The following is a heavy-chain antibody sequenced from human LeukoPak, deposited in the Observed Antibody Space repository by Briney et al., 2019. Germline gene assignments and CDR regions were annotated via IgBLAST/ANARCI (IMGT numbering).Heavy chain of an antibody. V-gene: IGHV4-39*01. CDR1: GGSISRSSYY. D-gene: IGHD1-14*01. Sequence: SETLSLTCSVSGGSISRSSYYWGWIRQPPGKGLEWIGSLYNTETTYYNPSLQSRVTISVDTSKNQLSLKLSSVTAADTAVYYCARHPTLTSGRNFDYWGQGTLVTVSS. J-gene: IGHJ4*02. CDR2: LYNTETT. CDR3: ARHPTLTSGRNFDY.